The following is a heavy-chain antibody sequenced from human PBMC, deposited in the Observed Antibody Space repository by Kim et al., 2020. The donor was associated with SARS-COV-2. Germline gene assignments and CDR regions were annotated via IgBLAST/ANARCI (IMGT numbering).Heavy chain of an antibody. Sequence: RTYYAGSVKGRFTISRDIPKDTLYLQMNSLRAEDTAVYYCSSSTVGAYFDYWGQGSLVTVSS. J-gene: IGHJ4*02. CDR3: SSSTVGAYFDY. CDR2: RT. D-gene: IGHD1-26*01. V-gene: IGHV3-53*01.